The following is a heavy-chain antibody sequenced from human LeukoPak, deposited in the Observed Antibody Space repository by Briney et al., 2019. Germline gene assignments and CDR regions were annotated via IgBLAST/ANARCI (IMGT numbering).Heavy chain of an antibody. J-gene: IGHJ4*02. V-gene: IGHV1-2*02. CDR1: GYTFTGYY. Sequence: ASVKVSCKASGYTFTGYYMHWVRQAPGQGLEWMGWINPNSGGTNYAQKFQGRVTMTRDTSISTAYMELSRLRSDDTAVYYCARVMGIAVAATGYWGQGTLVIVSS. D-gene: IGHD6-19*01. CDR2: INPNSGGT. CDR3: ARVMGIAVAATGY.